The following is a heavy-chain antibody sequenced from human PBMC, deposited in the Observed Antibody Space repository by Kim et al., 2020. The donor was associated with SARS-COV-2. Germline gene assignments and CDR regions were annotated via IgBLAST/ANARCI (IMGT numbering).Heavy chain of an antibody. CDR1: GDSISTTHW. J-gene: IGHJ3*02. Sequence: SETLSLTCAVSGDSISTTHWWSWVRQSPAKGLEWIGEIYHTGKTNYHSSLNSRVTISIDKSKSQFSLKLTSVTAADTAVYYCARRRYYTSPVNYYAFDIWGQGAMVTVSS. CDR3: ARRRYYTSPVNYYAFDI. V-gene: IGHV4-4*02. CDR2: IYHTGKT. D-gene: IGHD3-3*01.